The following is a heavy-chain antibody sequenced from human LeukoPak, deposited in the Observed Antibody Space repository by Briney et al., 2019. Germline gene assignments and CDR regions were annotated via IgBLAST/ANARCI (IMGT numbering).Heavy chain of an antibody. CDR1: GGSISSYY. D-gene: IGHD6-6*01. Sequence: PSETLSLTCTVSGGSISSYYWSWIRQPPGKGLEWIGYIYYSGSTNYNPSPKSRVTISVDTSKNQFSLKLSSVTAADTAVYYCARSIAARPRDPYYYGMDVWGQGTTVTVSS. CDR2: IYYSGST. J-gene: IGHJ6*02. CDR3: ARSIAARPRDPYYYGMDV. V-gene: IGHV4-59*01.